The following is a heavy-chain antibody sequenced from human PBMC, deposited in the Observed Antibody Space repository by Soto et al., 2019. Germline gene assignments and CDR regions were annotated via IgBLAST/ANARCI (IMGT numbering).Heavy chain of an antibody. CDR3: ARVQPGTIDY. CDR2: IYYSGST. V-gene: IGHV4-59*01. J-gene: IGHJ4*02. CDR1: GGSISSYN. Sequence: PSETLSLTCTVSGGSISSYNWSWLRQPPGKGLEWIGYIYYSGSTNYNPSLKSRVTISVDTSKNQSSLKLSSVTAADTAVYYCARVQPGTIDYWGQGALVTVSS. D-gene: IGHD1-1*01.